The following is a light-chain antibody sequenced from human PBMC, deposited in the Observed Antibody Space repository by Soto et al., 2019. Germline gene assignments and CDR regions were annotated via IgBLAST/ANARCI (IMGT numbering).Light chain of an antibody. V-gene: IGKV3-20*01. CDR2: AAS. J-gene: IGKJ1*01. Sequence: IVLTQSPDTLSLSPGERATLSCRASQSVSSSQLVWYQQKPGQAPRLPIYAASSRATGIPDRFSGSGSGTDFTLTVSELETEDFAVYYCQHYANSVWTFGQGTKVDIK. CDR3: QHYANSVWT. CDR1: QSVSSSQ.